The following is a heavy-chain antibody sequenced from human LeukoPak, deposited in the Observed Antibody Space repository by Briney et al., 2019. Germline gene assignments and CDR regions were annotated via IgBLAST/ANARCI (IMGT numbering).Heavy chain of an antibody. CDR3: ARLNDPSSSWPRGWFDP. D-gene: IGHD6-13*01. CDR1: GYFFPDHW. V-gene: IGHV5-51*01. CDR2: IYPGDSDT. J-gene: IGHJ5*02. Sequence: GESLKIPCKASGYFFPDHWIGWVRQMPGKGLEWMGIIYPGDSDTRYSPSFQGQVTISADKSISTAYLQWSSLKASDTAMYYCARLNDPSSSWPRGWFDPWGQGTLVTVSS.